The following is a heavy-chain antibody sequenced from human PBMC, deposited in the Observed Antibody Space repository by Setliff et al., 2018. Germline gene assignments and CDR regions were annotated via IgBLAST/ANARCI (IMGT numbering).Heavy chain of an antibody. Sequence: PSETLSLTCTVYGGSFSGYQWSWIRQPPGKGLEWIAEINHSGSTNYNPSLKSRVTISVDTSKNQFSLKLSSVTAADTAVYYCARANKKLDYYYYYYMDVWGKGTTVTVSS. CDR1: GGSFSGYQ. V-gene: IGHV4-34*01. CDR3: ARANKKLDYYYYYYMDV. CDR2: INHSGST. J-gene: IGHJ6*03. D-gene: IGHD1-1*01.